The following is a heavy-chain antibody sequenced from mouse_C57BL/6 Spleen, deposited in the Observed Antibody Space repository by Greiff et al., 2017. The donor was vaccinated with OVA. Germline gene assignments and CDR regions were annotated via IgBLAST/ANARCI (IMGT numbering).Heavy chain of an antibody. CDR2: ISYDGSN. D-gene: IGHD2-4*01. J-gene: IGHJ2*01. V-gene: IGHV3-6*01. Sequence: EVKLLESGPGLVKPSQSLSLTCSVTGYSITSGYYWNWIRQFPGNKLEWMGYISYDGSNNYNPSLKNRLSITRDTSKNQFFLKLNSVTTEDTATYYCAREGLGYFDYWGQGTTLTASA. CDR3: AREGLGYFDY. CDR1: GYSITSGYY.